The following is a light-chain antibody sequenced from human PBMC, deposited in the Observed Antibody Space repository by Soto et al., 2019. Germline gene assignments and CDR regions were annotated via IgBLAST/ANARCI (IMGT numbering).Light chain of an antibody. CDR2: GAS. J-gene: IGKJ1*01. V-gene: IGKV3-15*01. CDR1: QSVSSN. Sequence: EIVMTQSPATLSVSPGERATLSCRASQSVSSNLAWYQQKPGQAPRLLIYGASTSATGNPARFSGSGSGTEFTLTISSLPSEDFAVYYCQQYNNWLTWTFGQGTKVEIK. CDR3: QQYNNWLTWT.